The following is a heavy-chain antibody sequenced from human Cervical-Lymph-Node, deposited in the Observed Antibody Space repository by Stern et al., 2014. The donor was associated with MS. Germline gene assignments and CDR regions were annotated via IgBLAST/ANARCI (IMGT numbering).Heavy chain of an antibody. J-gene: IGHJ4*02. CDR1: GGSISSYY. D-gene: IGHD2-2*01. Sequence: VQLVESGPGLVKPSETLSLTCSVSGGSISSYYWNWIRQPPGQGLEWIGYIYYSGSTNYNPSLKSRITISVDTSKNQFSLKLSSVTAADTAVYYCARGYCSSTSCSYYFDYWGQGTLVTVSS. CDR2: IYYSGST. V-gene: IGHV4-59*01. CDR3: ARGYCSSTSCSYYFDY.